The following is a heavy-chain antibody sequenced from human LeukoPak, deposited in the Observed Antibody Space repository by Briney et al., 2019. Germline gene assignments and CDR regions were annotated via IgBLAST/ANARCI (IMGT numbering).Heavy chain of an antibody. CDR3: ARRPSPYYDFWSGYRHFDY. J-gene: IGHJ4*02. CDR1: GGSISSSSYY. V-gene: IGHV4-39*01. CDR2: IYYSGST. D-gene: IGHD3-3*01. Sequence: PSETLSLTCTVSGGSISSSSYYWGWIRQPPGKGLEWIGSIYYSGSTYYNPSLKSRVTISVDTSKNQFSQKLSSVTAADTAVYYCARRPSPYYDFWSGYRHFDYWGQGTLVTVSS.